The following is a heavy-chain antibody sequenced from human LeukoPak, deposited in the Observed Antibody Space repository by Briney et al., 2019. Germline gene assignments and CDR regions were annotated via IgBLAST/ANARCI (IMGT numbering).Heavy chain of an antibody. V-gene: IGHV4-34*01. D-gene: IGHD2-21*01. Sequence: SETLSLTCAVYGGSFSGYYWSWIRQPPGKGLEWIGEINHSGSTNYNPSLKSRVTISVDTSKNQFSLKLSSVTAADTAVYYCARGRLWWRHWGQGTLVTVSS. CDR3: ARGRLWWRH. J-gene: IGHJ4*02. CDR1: GGSFSGYY. CDR2: INHSGST.